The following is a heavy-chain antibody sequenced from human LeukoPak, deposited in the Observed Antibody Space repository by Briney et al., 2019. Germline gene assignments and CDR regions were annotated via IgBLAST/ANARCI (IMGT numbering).Heavy chain of an antibody. CDR2: ISSNGGST. J-gene: IGHJ4*02. V-gene: IGHV3-64*04. Sequence: GGSLRLSCSASGFTFSSYAMHWVRQAPGKGLEYVSAISSNGGSTYYADSVKGRFTISRDNAKNTLYLQMNSLRVEDTAVYYCARGRPHGNDYWGQGTLVTVS. CDR3: ARGRPHGNDY. CDR1: GFTFSSYA. D-gene: IGHD4-23*01.